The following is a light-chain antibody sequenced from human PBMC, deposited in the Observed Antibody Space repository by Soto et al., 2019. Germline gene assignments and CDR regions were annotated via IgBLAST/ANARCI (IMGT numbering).Light chain of an antibody. CDR2: EVS. V-gene: IGLV2-14*01. Sequence: QSVLTQPASVSGSPGQSITISCTGTSSDVGGYNYVSWYQQHPGKAPKLMIYEVSNRPSGVSNRFSGSKSGNTASLTISGRQPEDEADYYCSSYTSSSIDYVFGTGTKLTVL. CDR3: SSYTSSSIDYV. CDR1: SSDVGGYNY. J-gene: IGLJ1*01.